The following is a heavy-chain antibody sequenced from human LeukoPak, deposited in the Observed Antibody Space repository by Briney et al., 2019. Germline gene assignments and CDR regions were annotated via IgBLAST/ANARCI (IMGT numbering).Heavy chain of an antibody. CDR2: IHTSGST. CDR1: VGSVSSGSFY. Sequence: PSETLSLTCTVSVGSVSSGSFYCTWIRQPPGKGLEWIEYIHTSGSTNYIPSLKSRFTISVDTSKNQFSLKVTSVTAADTAVYYCARNGDYWGQGTLVTVSS. CDR3: ARNGDY. V-gene: IGHV4-61*01. J-gene: IGHJ4*02.